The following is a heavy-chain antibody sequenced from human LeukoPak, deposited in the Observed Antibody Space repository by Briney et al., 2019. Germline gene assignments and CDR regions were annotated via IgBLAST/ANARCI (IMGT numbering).Heavy chain of an antibody. CDR2: VDHSGST. D-gene: IGHD3-16*01. Sequence: SETLSLTCSVSGYSISSGYYWGWIRQPPGKGLEYIGSVDHSGSTYNNPSLKSRVAISLDTSKNQFSLNMTSVTAADTAVYYCAYRPPGDESFDIWGQGTMVTVSS. CDR3: AYRPPGDESFDI. CDR1: GYSISSGYY. V-gene: IGHV4-38-2*01. J-gene: IGHJ3*02.